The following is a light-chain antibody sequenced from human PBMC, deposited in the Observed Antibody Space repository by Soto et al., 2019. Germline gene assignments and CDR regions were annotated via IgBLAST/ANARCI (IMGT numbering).Light chain of an antibody. V-gene: IGKV3-20*01. J-gene: IGKJ5*01. CDR3: QQYGSSPP. CDR2: GAS. CDR1: QSVSSSY. Sequence: EIVLTQSPGTLSLSPGERATLSCRASQSVSSSYLAWYQQKPGQAPRLLIYGASSRATGIPDRFSGSGSGRLEPDDAAVYYCQQYGSSPPFGQGTRLEIK.